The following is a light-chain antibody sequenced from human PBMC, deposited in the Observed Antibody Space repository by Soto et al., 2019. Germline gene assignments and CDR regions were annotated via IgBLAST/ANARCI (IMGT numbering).Light chain of an antibody. CDR3: QQDNSYPFT. V-gene: IGKV1-5*01. CDR1: QSISSW. Sequence: DTQMTQSPSTLSASVGDRVTITCRASQSISSWLAWYQQKPGKAPKLLIYDASSLESGVPSRFSGSGSGTEFTLTISSLQPDDFATYYCQQDNSYPFTFGPGTKVDIK. CDR2: DAS. J-gene: IGKJ3*01.